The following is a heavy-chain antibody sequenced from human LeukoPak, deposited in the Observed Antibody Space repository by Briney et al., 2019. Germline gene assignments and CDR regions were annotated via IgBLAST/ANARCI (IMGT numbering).Heavy chain of an antibody. CDR2: ISRNGGNT. CDR1: GFTFSSYA. Sequence: GGSLRLSCAASGFTFSSYAMHWVRQAPGKGLEYVSAISRNGGNTYYANSVKGRFTISRDNSKNTLYLQMGSLRAEDMAVYYCARVGDLDAFDIWGQGTMVTVSS. CDR3: ARVGDLDAFDI. J-gene: IGHJ3*02. D-gene: IGHD3-16*01. V-gene: IGHV3-64*01.